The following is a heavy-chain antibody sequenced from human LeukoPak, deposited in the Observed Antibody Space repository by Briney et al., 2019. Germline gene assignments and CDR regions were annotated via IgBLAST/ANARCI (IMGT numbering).Heavy chain of an antibody. V-gene: IGHV3-21*01. CDR1: GFRFSGFG. J-gene: IGHJ4*02. CDR2: ISSTSDYI. Sequence: GGSLTLSCAASGFRFSGFGMHWVRQAPGKGLERVSSISSTSDYIHNADSVKGRFTVSRDNAKNSLYLQMNSLRAEDTAVYYCAREGGLIIPHDYWGQGTLVTVSS. CDR3: AREGGLIIPHDY. D-gene: IGHD3/OR15-3a*01.